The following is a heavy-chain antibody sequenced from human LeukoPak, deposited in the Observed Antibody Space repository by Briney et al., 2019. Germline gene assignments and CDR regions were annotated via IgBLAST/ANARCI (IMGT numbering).Heavy chain of an antibody. CDR3: TIFVVADSDAFEI. CDR1: GGSISSNY. CDR2: IYYSGST. Sequence: SSETLSLTCIVSGGSISSNYWSWIRQPPGKGLEWIGHIYYSGSTNYNPSLKSRVTISVDTSKKQFSLKLSSVTAADTALYFCTIFVVADSDAFEIWGQGTMVTVSS. J-gene: IGHJ3*02. V-gene: IGHV4-59*08. D-gene: IGHD3-3*02.